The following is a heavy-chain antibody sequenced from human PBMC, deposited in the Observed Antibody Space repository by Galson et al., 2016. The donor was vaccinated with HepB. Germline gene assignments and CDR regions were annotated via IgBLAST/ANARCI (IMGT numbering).Heavy chain of an antibody. CDR2: IHYRLST. Sequence: ETLSLTCTVSGGSISSYYWSWIRQPPGKGLEWIGYIHYRLSTNYDPSLTSRVTISVDTSKNQFSLKLTSVTAADTALYYCAGRYYDFWSGYYREYWGQGTLVIVSS. CDR1: GGSISSYY. V-gene: IGHV4-59*01. J-gene: IGHJ4*01. CDR3: AGRYYDFWSGYYREY. D-gene: IGHD3-3*01.